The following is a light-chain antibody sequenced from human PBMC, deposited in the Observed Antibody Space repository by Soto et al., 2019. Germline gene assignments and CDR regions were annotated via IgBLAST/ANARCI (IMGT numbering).Light chain of an antibody. CDR1: DIGSKS. CDR2: DDR. J-gene: IGLJ3*02. Sequence: SYELTQAPSVAVAPGQTAMITCGGNDIGSKSVHWYQQRPGQAPVLVVYDDRDRPSGIPERFSGSNSGSTATLTISRVEAGDEADYYCQVWERNNNHVLFGGGTQLTVL. V-gene: IGLV3-21*02. CDR3: QVWERNNNHVL.